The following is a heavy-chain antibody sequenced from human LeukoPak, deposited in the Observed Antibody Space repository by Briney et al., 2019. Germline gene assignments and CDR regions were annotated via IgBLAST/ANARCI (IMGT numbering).Heavy chain of an antibody. Sequence: PSETRSLTCSVAGGSLSNYYWSWIRQSPGKGLEWIGNIYYSGSTNYNPSLKSRVTISVDTSKNQLSLKLSSVTAADTAVYYCARNLAVGSSRWLDAFDIWGQGTMVTVSS. D-gene: IGHD6-13*01. J-gene: IGHJ3*02. CDR2: IYYSGST. V-gene: IGHV4-59*08. CDR1: GGSLSNYY. CDR3: ARNLAVGSSRWLDAFDI.